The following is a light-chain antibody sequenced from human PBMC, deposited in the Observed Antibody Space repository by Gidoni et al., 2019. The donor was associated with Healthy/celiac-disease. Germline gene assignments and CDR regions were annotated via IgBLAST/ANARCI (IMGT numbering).Light chain of an antibody. V-gene: IGKV4-1*01. CDR3: QQYYNTPYT. J-gene: IGKJ2*01. CDR1: QSVLYSPNNKNY. Sequence: DIVLTQAPESPAASRGERATINCKSSQSVLYSPNNKNYLAWYQQKPGQPPKLLIYWASTREAGVPDRFSGSGSGTDFTLTISSLQAEDVAVYYCQQYYNTPYTFGQGTKLEIK. CDR2: WAS.